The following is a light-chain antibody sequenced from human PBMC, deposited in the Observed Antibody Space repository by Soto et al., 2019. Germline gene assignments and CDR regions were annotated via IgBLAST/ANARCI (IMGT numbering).Light chain of an antibody. J-gene: IGKJ1*01. Sequence: DIQMTQSPSTLSASVGDRVTITCRASQSINSWLAWYQQKPGKAPNLLIYDASSLESGVPSRFSGSGSGTEFTLTISSLQPDDFATYYCQQYYSYSWTFGQGTQVEIK. CDR1: QSINSW. V-gene: IGKV1-5*01. CDR3: QQYYSYSWT. CDR2: DAS.